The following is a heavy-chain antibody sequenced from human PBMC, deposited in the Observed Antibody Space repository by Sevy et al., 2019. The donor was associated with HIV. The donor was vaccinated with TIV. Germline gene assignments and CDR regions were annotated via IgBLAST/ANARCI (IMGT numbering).Heavy chain of an antibody. CDR1: GYTFTSYG. D-gene: IGHD5-12*01. CDR2: ISAYNGNT. J-gene: IGHJ4*02. Sequence: GESLKISCKASGYTFTSYGISWVRQAPGQGLEWMGWISAYNGNTNYAQKLQGRVTMTTDTSTSTAYMELRSLGSDDTAVYYGARDRMATTEDYWGQGTLVTVSS. CDR3: ARDRMATTEDY. V-gene: IGHV1-18*01.